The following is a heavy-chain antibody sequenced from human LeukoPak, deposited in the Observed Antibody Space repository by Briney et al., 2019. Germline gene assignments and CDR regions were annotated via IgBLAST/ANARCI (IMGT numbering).Heavy chain of an antibody. CDR3: ARRPFKYYDILTGSYRSEFDY. Sequence: GASVKVSCKASGYTFTSYDINWVRQATGQGLEWMGWMNPDTGNTGYAQKFQGRVTMTRNTSISTAYMELSSLKSEDTAVYYCARRPFKYYDILTGSYRSEFDYWGQGILVTVSS. V-gene: IGHV1-8*01. CDR2: MNPDTGNT. D-gene: IGHD3-9*01. J-gene: IGHJ4*02. CDR1: GYTFTSYD.